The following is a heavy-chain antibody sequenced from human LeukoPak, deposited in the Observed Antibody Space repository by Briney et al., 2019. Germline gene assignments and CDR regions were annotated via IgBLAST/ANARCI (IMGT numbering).Heavy chain of an antibody. CDR1: GFTFSNYW. CDR3: ACVAGNFQDY. CDR2: IKQDGSEK. V-gene: IGHV3-7*03. D-gene: IGHD6-19*01. J-gene: IGHJ4*02. Sequence: GGSLRLSCVASGFTFSNYWMSWVRQAPGKGLEWVANIKQDGSEKYYVDSVKGRFTISRDNSKNTLYLQMNSLRAEDTAVYYCACVAGNFQDYWGQGTLVTVSS.